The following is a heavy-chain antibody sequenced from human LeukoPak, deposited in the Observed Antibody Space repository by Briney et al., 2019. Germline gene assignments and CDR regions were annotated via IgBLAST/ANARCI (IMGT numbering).Heavy chain of an antibody. CDR3: ARVTIFGDL. CDR1: GGSISSYY. V-gene: IGHV4-59*01. D-gene: IGHD3-3*01. J-gene: IGHJ4*02. Sequence: PSETLSLTCTVSGGSISSYYWSWIRQPPGKGLEWIGCIYYSGSTNYNPSLKSRVTISVDTSNNQFSLKLSSVTAADTAVYYCARVTIFGDLWGQGTLVTVSS. CDR2: IYYSGST.